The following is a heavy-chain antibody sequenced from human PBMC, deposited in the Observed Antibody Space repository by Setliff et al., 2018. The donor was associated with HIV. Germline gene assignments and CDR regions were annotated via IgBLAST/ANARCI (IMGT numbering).Heavy chain of an antibody. D-gene: IGHD1-26*01. V-gene: IGHV3-43D*04. J-gene: IGHJ4*02. CDR1: GFTFDDYA. Sequence: LKISCAASGFTFDDYAMHWIRQAPGKGLEWVSLISWDGGGTYYADSVKGRFTISRDNAKNSLYLQMNNLRVEDTALYYCARDNPSTYGTAWDLFDSWGQGTLVTVSS. CDR3: ARDNPSTYGTAWDLFDS. CDR2: ISWDGGGT.